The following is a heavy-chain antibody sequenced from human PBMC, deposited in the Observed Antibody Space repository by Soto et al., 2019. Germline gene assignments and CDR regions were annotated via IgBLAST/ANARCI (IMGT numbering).Heavy chain of an antibody. J-gene: IGHJ4*02. CDR1: GDIFSGYS. D-gene: IGHD5-12*01. V-gene: IGHV1-69*14. Sequence: QVQLVQSGAEVKKPGSSVKVSCKTSGDIFSGYSISWVRQAPGQGLEWMGGIIPIFGTTNYAQRFHGRVTITADKSTSTVYMELYSLKSEDTAVYYCARDLGSGYDPGDYLGQGTLVTVSS. CDR3: ARDLGSGYDPGDY. CDR2: IIPIFGTT.